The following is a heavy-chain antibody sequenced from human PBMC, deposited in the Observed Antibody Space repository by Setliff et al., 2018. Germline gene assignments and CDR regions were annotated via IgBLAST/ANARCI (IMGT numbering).Heavy chain of an antibody. V-gene: IGHV4-59*01. D-gene: IGHD2-15*01. Sequence: PSETLSLTCTVSGGSISSYYWSWIRQPAGKVLAWIWYIYYSGSTNYNPSLKSRVTISVDTSKNQFSLKLSSVTAADTAVYYCARGRTVVTVWGQGTLVTVSS. CDR2: IYYSGST. CDR1: GGSISSYY. CDR3: ARGRTVVTV. J-gene: IGHJ4*02.